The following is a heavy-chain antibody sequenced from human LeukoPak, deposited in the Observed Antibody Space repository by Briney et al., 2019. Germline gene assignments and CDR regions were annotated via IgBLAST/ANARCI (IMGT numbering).Heavy chain of an antibody. J-gene: IGHJ4*02. CDR2: ISYTGTYI. Sequence: GGSLRLSCAATAFSLNAYNMNWVRQAPGKGLEWVSSISYTGTYIYYADSVKGRFTISRDNAQSSLYLQMNSLRAEDTAIYYCAKAELGVDTFFDYWGQGTLVTVSS. CDR1: AFSLNAYN. CDR3: AKAELGVDTFFDY. V-gene: IGHV3-21*04. D-gene: IGHD3-3*01.